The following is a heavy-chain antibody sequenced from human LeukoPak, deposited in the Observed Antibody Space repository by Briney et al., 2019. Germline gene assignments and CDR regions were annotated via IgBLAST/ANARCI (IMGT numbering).Heavy chain of an antibody. Sequence: PGGSLRLSCAASAFTFSSSAMSWVRQAPGKGLEWVSAISNSGGNTYYADSVKGRFTISRDNSKNTLYLQLSSLRAEDTAVYYCAKQLGYCSDGSCYFDYWGQGTLVTVSS. D-gene: IGHD2-15*01. CDR2: ISNSGGNT. CDR3: AKQLGYCSDGSCYFDY. J-gene: IGHJ4*02. V-gene: IGHV3-23*01. CDR1: AFTFSSSA.